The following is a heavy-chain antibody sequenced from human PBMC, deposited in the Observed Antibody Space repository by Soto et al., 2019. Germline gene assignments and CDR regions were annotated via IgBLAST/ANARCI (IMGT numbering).Heavy chain of an antibody. J-gene: IGHJ4*02. V-gene: IGHV4-59*01. CDR2: IYYSGST. CDR1: GGSISSYY. CDR3: ARDSTTRGYCSGGSCYFQFDY. D-gene: IGHD2-15*01. Sequence: SETLSLTCTVSGGSISSYYWSWIRQPPGKGLEWIGYIYYSGSTNYNPSLKSRVTISVDTSKNQFSLKLSSVTAADTAVYYCARDSTTRGYCSGGSCYFQFDYWGQGTLVTVSS.